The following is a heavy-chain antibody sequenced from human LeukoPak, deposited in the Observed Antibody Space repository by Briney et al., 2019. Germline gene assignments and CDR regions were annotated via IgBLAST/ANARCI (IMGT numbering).Heavy chain of an antibody. CDR3: ERQEVTTYD. CDR2: INHSGST. V-gene: IGHV4-34*01. CDR1: GGSFSGYY. D-gene: IGHD4-17*01. Sequence: PSETLSLTCAVYGGSFSGYYWSWIRQPPGKGLEWIGEINHSGSTNYNPSLKSRVTMSIDTSKNQFSLKLSSVTAADTAVYYCERQEVTTYDWGQGTLVTVSS. J-gene: IGHJ4*02.